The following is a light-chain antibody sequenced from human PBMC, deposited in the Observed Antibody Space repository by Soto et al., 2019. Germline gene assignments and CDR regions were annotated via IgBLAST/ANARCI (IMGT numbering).Light chain of an antibody. CDR1: QSVSNY. CDR3: QQRSSWPLLT. Sequence: EIVLTQSPATLSLSTGERATLSCRASQSVSNYLAWFQQKPGQAPRLLIYDASNRATGIPARFSGSGSGTDFTLTISSLAPEDFAVYYCQQRSSWPLLTFGGGTKVEI. J-gene: IGKJ4*01. CDR2: DAS. V-gene: IGKV3-11*01.